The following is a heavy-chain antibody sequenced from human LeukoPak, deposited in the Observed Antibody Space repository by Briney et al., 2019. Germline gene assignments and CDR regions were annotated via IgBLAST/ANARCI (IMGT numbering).Heavy chain of an antibody. D-gene: IGHD2-8*01. CDR1: GYTFTSYC. CDR2: INPSGGST. J-gene: IGHJ5*02. CDR3: ARAGPMVYAIWGWFDP. V-gene: IGHV1-46*01. Sequence: ASVKVSCKASGYTFTSYCMHWVRQAPGQGLEWMGIINPSGGSTSYAQKFQGRVTMTRDTSTSTVYMELSSLRSEDTAVYYCARAGPMVYAIWGWFDPWGQGTLVTVSS.